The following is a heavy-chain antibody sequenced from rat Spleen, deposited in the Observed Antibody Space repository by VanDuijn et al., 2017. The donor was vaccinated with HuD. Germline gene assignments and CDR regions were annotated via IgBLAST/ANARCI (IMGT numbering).Heavy chain of an antibody. CDR3: ARHGGDYGSYFDY. V-gene: IGHV5S23*01. J-gene: IGHJ2*01. CDR1: GFTFSDYN. CDR2: ISTGGGNT. Sequence: EVQLVESGGDLVQPGRSLKLSCAASGFTFSDYNMAWVRQAPTKGLEWVASISTGGGNTYYRDSVKGRFTISRNSAESTLYLQMDSLRSEDTATYYCARHGGDYGSYFDYWGQGVMVTVSS. D-gene: IGHD1-3*01.